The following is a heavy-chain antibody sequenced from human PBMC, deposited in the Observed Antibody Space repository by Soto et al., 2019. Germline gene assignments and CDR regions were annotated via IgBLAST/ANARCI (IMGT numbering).Heavy chain of an antibody. CDR2: IYHSGST. J-gene: IGHJ4*02. D-gene: IGHD4-17*01. CDR3: ARDYGDNLSYYFDY. V-gene: IGHV4-30-2*01. Sequence: TQSLTCPVADGSLSRGCYYWSWKRQPPGKGLEWIGYIYHSGSTYYNPSLKGRVTISVDTSKNQFSLKLSSVTAADTAVYYCARDYGDNLSYYFDYWSQGTLVTVSS. CDR1: DGSLSRGCYY.